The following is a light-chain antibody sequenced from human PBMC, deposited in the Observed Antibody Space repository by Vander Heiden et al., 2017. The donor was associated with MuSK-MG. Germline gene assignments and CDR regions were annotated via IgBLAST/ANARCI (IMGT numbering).Light chain of an antibody. V-gene: IGKV2-28*01. CDR3: MQALQTPLT. J-gene: IGKJ4*01. Sequence: IVMTESPLSLPVTPGEPASISCGSSQHLLLSNGDNYLDWYLQKPGQSPQLLIYLGSNRASGVPDRFSGSGSGTDFTLKISRVEAEDVGVYYCMQALQTPLTFGGGTKVEIK. CDR2: LGS. CDR1: QHLLLSNGDNY.